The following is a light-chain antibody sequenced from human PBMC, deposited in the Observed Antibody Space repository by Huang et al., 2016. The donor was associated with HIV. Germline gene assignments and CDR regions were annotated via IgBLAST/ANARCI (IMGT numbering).Light chain of an antibody. Sequence: EIVMTQSPATLSLSPGERATLSCRASQGISSDLAWYQQKPGQAPRLLIYGAATRATGIPGRFSGSGSGTEFTLTISSLQSEDFALYYCQQYTTWPPITFGQGTRLEIK. V-gene: IGKV3-15*01. J-gene: IGKJ5*01. CDR1: QGISSD. CDR2: GAA. CDR3: QQYTTWPPIT.